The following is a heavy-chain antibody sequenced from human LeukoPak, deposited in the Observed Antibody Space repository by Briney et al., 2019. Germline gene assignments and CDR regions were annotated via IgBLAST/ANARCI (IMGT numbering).Heavy chain of an antibody. CDR1: GGTFSSYA. Sequence: GASVKVSCKASGGTFSSYAISWVRQAPGQGLEWMGGIIPIFGTANCAQKFQGRVTITADESTSTAYMELSSLRSEDTAVYYCASCSPAIFEVVNYYAWFDPWGQGTLVTVSS. CDR2: IIPIFGTA. J-gene: IGHJ5*02. CDR3: ASCSPAIFEVVNYYAWFDP. D-gene: IGHD3-3*01. V-gene: IGHV1-69*13.